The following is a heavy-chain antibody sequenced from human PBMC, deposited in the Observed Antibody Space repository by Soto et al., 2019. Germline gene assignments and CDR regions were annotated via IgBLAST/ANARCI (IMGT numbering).Heavy chain of an antibody. CDR3: AHNDPIFGVVIIPGGFDP. D-gene: IGHD3-3*01. J-gene: IGHJ5*02. CDR1: GFSLSTSGVG. CDR2: IYWNDDK. Sequence: SGPTLVNPTQTLTLTCTFSGFSLSTSGVGVGWIRQPPGKALEWLALIYWNDDKRYSPSLKSRLTITKDTSKNQVVLTMTNMDPVDTVTYYCAHNDPIFGVVIIPGGFDPWGQGTLVTVSS. V-gene: IGHV2-5*01.